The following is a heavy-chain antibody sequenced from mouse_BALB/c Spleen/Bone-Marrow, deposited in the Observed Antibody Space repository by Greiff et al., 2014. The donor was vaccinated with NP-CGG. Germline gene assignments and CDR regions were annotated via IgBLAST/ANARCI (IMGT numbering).Heavy chain of an antibody. CDR1: GYTFTSYW. J-gene: IGHJ2*01. CDR3: ASQGDYGSFDY. V-gene: IGHV1-87*01. D-gene: IGHD1-1*02. CDR2: IYPGDGDT. Sequence: QVQLQQSGAALARPGASVKLSCKASGYTFTSYWMQWVKQRPGQGLEWIGAIYPGDGDTRYTQKFKGKATLTADKSSSTAYMQLSSLASEDSAVYYCASQGDYGSFDYWGQGTTLTVSS.